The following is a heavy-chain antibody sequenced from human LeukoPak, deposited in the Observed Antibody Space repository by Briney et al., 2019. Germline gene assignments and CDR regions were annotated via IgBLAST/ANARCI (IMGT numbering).Heavy chain of an antibody. CDR3: AKDLVSYYYDSSGSAFDI. CDR1: GFTFDDYA. V-gene: IGHV3-9*01. CDR2: ISWNSGSI. Sequence: GRSLRLSCAASGFTFDDYAMHWVRQAPGKGLEWVSGISWNSGSIGYADSVKGRFTISRDNSKNTLFLQLNSLRADDTAVYYCAKDLVSYYYDSSGSAFDIWGQGTMVTVSS. D-gene: IGHD3-22*01. J-gene: IGHJ3*02.